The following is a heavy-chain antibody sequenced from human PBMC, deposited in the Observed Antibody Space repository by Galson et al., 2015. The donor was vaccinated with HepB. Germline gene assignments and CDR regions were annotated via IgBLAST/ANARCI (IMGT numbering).Heavy chain of an antibody. V-gene: IGHV3-30*04. CDR1: GFTFSSYA. CDR2: ISYDGSNK. J-gene: IGHJ4*02. Sequence: SLRLSCAASGFTFSSYAMHWVRQAPGKGLEWVAVISYDGSNKYYADSVKGRFTISRDNSKNTLCLQMNSLRAEDTAVYYCASSRYKKQQGDYWGQGTLVTVSS. D-gene: IGHD6-13*01. CDR3: ASSRYKKQQGDY.